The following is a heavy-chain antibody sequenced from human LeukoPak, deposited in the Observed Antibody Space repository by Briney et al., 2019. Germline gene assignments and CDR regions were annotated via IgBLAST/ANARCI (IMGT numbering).Heavy chain of an antibody. D-gene: IGHD3-10*01. V-gene: IGHV3-7*01. J-gene: IGHJ3*02. CDR1: GFTFSSYS. Sequence: GGSLRLSCAASGFTFSSYSMNWVRQAPGKGLEWVANIKQDGSEKYYVDSVKGRFTISRDNAKNSLYLQMNSLRAEDTAVYYCARVSPRITMVRGVIGAFDIWGQGTMVTVSS. CDR3: ARVSPRITMVRGVIGAFDI. CDR2: IKQDGSEK.